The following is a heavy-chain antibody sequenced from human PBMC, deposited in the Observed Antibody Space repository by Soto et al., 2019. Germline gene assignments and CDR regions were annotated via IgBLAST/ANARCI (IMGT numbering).Heavy chain of an antibody. CDR2: INHSGGT. CDR3: ARGQWELRFDP. CDR1: GGSFSGYY. J-gene: IGHJ5*02. Sequence: QVHLQQWGAGLLKPSETLSLTCAVYGGSFSGYYWSWVRQPPGKGLEWIGEINHSGGTNYNPSLKIRVTISVDTSKNQFSLKLNSATAADTAIYFCARGQWELRFDPWGQGTLVTVSS. D-gene: IGHD1-26*01. V-gene: IGHV4-34*01.